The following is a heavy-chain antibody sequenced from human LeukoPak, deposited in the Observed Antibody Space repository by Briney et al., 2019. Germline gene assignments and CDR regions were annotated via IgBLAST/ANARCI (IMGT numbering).Heavy chain of an antibody. CDR3: ARGSRGYSNWFDP. V-gene: IGHV4-34*01. CDR1: GGSFSGCY. D-gene: IGHD6-25*01. J-gene: IGHJ5*02. Sequence: SETLSLTCAVYGGSFSGCYWSWIRQPPGKGLEWIGEINHSGSTNYNPSLKSRVTISVDTSKNQFSLKLSSVTAADAAVYYCARGSRGYSNWFDPWGQGTLVTVSS. CDR2: INHSGST.